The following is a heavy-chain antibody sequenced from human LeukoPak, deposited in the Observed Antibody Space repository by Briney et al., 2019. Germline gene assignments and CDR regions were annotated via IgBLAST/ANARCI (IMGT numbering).Heavy chain of an antibody. CDR2: ISYDGRNK. V-gene: IGHV3-30*03. CDR3: ARGGGYGSGSHYYFDQ. CDR1: GFTFSSYG. D-gene: IGHD3-10*01. Sequence: PGGSLRLSCAASGFTFSSYGMHWVRQAPGKGLEWVALISYDGRNKFYADSVKGRFTLSRDSSKNTLYLQMNSLRAEDTALYYCARGGGYGSGSHYYFDQWGQGTLVTVSS. J-gene: IGHJ4*02.